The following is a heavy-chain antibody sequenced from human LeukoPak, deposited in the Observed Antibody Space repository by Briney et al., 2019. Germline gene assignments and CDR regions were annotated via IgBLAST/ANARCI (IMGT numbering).Heavy chain of an antibody. CDR2: IYYSGST. Sequence: SETLSLTCTVSGGSISSGGYYWSWIRQHPGKGLEWIGYIYYSGSTYYNPSLKSRVTISVDTSKNQFSLKLSSVTAADTAAYYCARHTLSYMTSDAFDIWGQGTMVTVSS. D-gene: IGHD4-11*01. V-gene: IGHV4-31*03. CDR3: ARHTLSYMTSDAFDI. J-gene: IGHJ3*02. CDR1: GGSISSGGYY.